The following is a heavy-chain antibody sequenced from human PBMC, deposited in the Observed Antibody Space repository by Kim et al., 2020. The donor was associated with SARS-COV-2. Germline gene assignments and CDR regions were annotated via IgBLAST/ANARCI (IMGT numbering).Heavy chain of an antibody. CDR1: GFTFSSYS. V-gene: IGHV3-21*01. D-gene: IGHD6-19*01. J-gene: IGHJ4*02. Sequence: GGSLRLSCAVSGFTFSSYSMNWVRQAPGKGLEWVSSISSTTSYIYYADSVKGRFTISRDNAKNSLYLQMNSLIAEDTAVYYCARAPRIAVAGHPGVDYWGQGTLVTVSS. CDR2: ISSTTSYI. CDR3: ARAPRIAVAGHPGVDY.